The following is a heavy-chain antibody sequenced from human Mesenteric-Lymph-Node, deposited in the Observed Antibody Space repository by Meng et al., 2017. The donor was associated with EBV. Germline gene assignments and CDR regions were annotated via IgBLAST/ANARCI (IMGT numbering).Heavy chain of an antibody. V-gene: IGHV4-4*02. CDR3: ARLLAVPGTPSNTFDF. D-gene: IGHD6-19*01. J-gene: IGHJ4*02. Sequence: ESGPGRVKPAGTLSLPCAGSGDSISTSNWWTWVRQPPGKGSEWIGEIYHGGYTNYNPSLKSRVTISVDMSKNQFSLKLSSVTAADTAVYYCARLLAVPGTPSNTFDFWGQGTLVTVSS. CDR1: GDSISTSNW. CDR2: IYHGGYT.